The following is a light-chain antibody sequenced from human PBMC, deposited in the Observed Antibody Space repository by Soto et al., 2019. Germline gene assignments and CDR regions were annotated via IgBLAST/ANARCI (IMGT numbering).Light chain of an antibody. CDR1: SSDVSSCKY. CDR3: SSYADSNNLEEV. Sequence: QSALTQPPSASGSPGQSVTISCTGTSSDVSSCKYVSWYQQHPGKAPKLMIYEVIKRPSGVPDRFSGSKSGNTASLTVSGLQADDEADYYCSSYADSNNLEEVFGGWTKLTVL. CDR2: EVI. V-gene: IGLV2-8*01. J-gene: IGLJ2*01.